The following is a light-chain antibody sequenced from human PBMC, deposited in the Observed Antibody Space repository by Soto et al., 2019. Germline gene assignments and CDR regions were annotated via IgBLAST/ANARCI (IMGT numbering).Light chain of an antibody. CDR2: EVY. CDR3: SAYAGSSTWV. Sequence: QSVPTQPPSASGSPGQSVTFSCTGTSSDVGGYNYVSWYQQYPGKAPKLMIYEVYKRHSGVPDRFSGSKSGITASLTVSGLQPEDEADYYCSAYAGSSTWVFGGGTKLTVL. CDR1: SSDVGGYNY. J-gene: IGLJ2*01. V-gene: IGLV2-8*01.